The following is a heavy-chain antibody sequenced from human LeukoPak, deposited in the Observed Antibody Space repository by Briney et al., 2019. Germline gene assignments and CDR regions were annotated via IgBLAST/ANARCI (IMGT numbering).Heavy chain of an antibody. Sequence: SETLSLTCTVSGGSISSGGYSWSWIRQHPGKGLEWIGYIYHSGSTDYNPSLKSRVTISVDTSKNQFSLKLSSVTAADTAVYYCMSRGYWGQGTLVTVSS. CDR3: MSRGY. V-gene: IGHV4-31*09. CDR1: GGSISSGGYS. J-gene: IGHJ4*02. D-gene: IGHD3-10*02. CDR2: IYHSGST.